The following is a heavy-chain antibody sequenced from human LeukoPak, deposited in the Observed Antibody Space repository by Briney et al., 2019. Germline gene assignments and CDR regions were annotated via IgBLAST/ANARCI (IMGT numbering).Heavy chain of an antibody. CDR1: GFTFSSYA. D-gene: IGHD3-22*01. J-gene: IGHJ4*02. Sequence: SGGSLRLSCAAYGFTFSSYAMSWVRQAPGKGLEWVSAISGSGGSTYYADSVKGRFTISRDTSKNTLYLQMNSLRGEDTALYYCAKGYDGSGYYFYFDYWGQGTLVTVSS. CDR3: AKGYDGSGYYFYFDY. V-gene: IGHV3-23*01. CDR2: ISGSGGST.